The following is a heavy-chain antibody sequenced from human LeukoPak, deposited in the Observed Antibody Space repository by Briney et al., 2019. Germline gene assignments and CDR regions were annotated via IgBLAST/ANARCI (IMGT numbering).Heavy chain of an antibody. CDR1: GGPISNYY. D-gene: IGHD2-15*01. V-gene: IGHV4-59*01. CDR3: ATDLVRYCSGGSCSHDAFDI. CDR2: IYYSGST. J-gene: IGHJ3*02. Sequence: KPSETLSLSSTFSGGPISNYYQSRIRQPPGKGLEWIGYIYYSGSTNYNPSLKSRVTISVDTSKNQFSLKLSSVTAADTAVYYCATDLVRYCSGGSCSHDAFDICGQGTMVTVSS.